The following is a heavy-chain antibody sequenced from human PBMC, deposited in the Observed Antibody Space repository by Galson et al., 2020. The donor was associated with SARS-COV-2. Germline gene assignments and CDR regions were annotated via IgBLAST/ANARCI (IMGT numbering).Heavy chain of an antibody. CDR3: AKAYSSSWLEDY. Sequence: GESLKISCAASGFTFSSYGMHWVRQAPGKGLEWVAVISYDGSNKYYADSVKGRFTISRDNSKNTLYLQMNSLRAEDTAVYYCAKAYSSSWLEDYWGQGTLVTVSS. CDR2: ISYDGSNK. J-gene: IGHJ4*02. D-gene: IGHD6-13*01. CDR1: GFTFSSYG. V-gene: IGHV3-30*18.